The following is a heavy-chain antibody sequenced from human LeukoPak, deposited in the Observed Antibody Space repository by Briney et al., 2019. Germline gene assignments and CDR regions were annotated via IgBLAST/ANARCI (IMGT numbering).Heavy chain of an antibody. V-gene: IGHV5-51*01. Sequence: GESLKISCQGSGYSFTSYWIGWVRQMPGRGLEWMGIIYPGDSETRYGPSFRGQVTISADKSISTAYLRWSSLKASDTAMYYCAKRSAYGWYFDYWGQGTLVTVSS. CDR3: AKRSAYGWYFDY. D-gene: IGHD4-17*01. CDR1: GYSFTSYW. CDR2: IYPGDSET. J-gene: IGHJ4*02.